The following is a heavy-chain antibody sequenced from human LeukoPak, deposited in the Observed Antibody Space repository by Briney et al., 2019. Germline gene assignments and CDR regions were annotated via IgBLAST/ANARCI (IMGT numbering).Heavy chain of an antibody. CDR1: GYTLTELS. CDR2: FDPEDGET. Sequence: ASVKVSCKVSGYTLTELSMHWVRQAPGKGLEWMGGFDPEDGETIYAQKFQGRVTMTGDTSTDTAYMELSSLRSEDTAVYYCAGAAAGTPYWGQGTLVTVSS. D-gene: IGHD6-13*01. V-gene: IGHV1-24*01. J-gene: IGHJ4*02. CDR3: AGAAAGTPY.